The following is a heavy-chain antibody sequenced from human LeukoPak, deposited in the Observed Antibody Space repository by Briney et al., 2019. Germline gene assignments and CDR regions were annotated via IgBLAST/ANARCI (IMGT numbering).Heavy chain of an antibody. V-gene: IGHV1-8*01. CDR1: GYTFTSYD. Sequence: GASVKVSCKASGYTFTSYDINWVRPATGQGLEWMGWMNPNSGNTGYAQKFQGRVTMTRNTSISTAYMELSSLSSEDTAVYYCARGIAARWVHFDYWGQGTLVTVSS. D-gene: IGHD6-6*01. CDR2: MNPNSGNT. CDR3: ARGIAARWVHFDY. J-gene: IGHJ4*02.